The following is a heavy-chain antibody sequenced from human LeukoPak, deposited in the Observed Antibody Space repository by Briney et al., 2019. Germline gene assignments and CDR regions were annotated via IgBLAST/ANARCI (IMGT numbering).Heavy chain of an antibody. V-gene: IGHV1-46*01. CDR2: INPSSGST. Sequence: ASVKVSCKASGYTFATYYMHWVRQAPGQGLEWMGVINPSSGSTNYAQNFQGRVTMTRDTSTSTVYMELSSLRSEDTAVYYCARGFDSGSYSGPIDYWGQGTLVTVSS. J-gene: IGHJ4*02. CDR3: ARGFDSGSYSGPIDY. CDR1: GYTFATYY. D-gene: IGHD1-26*01.